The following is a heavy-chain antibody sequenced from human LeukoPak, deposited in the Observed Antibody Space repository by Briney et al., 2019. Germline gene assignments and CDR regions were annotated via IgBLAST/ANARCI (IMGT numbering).Heavy chain of an antibody. CDR3: AKVSRDGRPYYFDY. D-gene: IGHD1-26*01. CDR2: ISDSGYDT. CDR1: GFFFSRYA. Sequence: GPSLRLSCAASGFFFSRYAMGWVREAPGKGLEWISAISDSGYDTYSADSVTGRFAISRDNSKNTLYLQMNSLRTEDTALYYCAKVSRDGRPYYFDYWGQGTLVSVSS. J-gene: IGHJ4*02. V-gene: IGHV3-23*01.